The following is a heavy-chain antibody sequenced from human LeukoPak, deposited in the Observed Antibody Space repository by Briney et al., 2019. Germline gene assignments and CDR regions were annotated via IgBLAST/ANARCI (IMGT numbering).Heavy chain of an antibody. CDR1: GFTFSSYE. CDR2: ISSSGSTI. V-gene: IGHV3-48*03. D-gene: IGHD3-22*01. J-gene: IGHJ4*02. Sequence: GRSLRLSCAASGFTFSSYEMNWVRQAPGKGLEWVSYISSSGSTIYYADSVKGRFTISRDNAKNSLYLQMNSLRAEDTAVYYCARETYYYDSSGYYRPYYFDYWGQGTLVTVSS. CDR3: ARETYYYDSSGYYRPYYFDY.